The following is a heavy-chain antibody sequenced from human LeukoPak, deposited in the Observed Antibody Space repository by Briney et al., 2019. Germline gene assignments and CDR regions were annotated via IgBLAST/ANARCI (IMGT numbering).Heavy chain of an antibody. CDR3: ASTGDARWFYYMDV. J-gene: IGHJ6*03. CDR2: IIPIFGRA. D-gene: IGHD7-27*01. CDR1: GGTFSSYA. Sequence: ASVKVSCKASGGTFSSYAISWVRQAPGQGLEWMGGIIPIFGRANYAQKFQGRVTITTDESTSTAYMELSSLRSEDTAVYYCASTGDARWFYYMDVWGKGTTVTVSS. V-gene: IGHV1-69*05.